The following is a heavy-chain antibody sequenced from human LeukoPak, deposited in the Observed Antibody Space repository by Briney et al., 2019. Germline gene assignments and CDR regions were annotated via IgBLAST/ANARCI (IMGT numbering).Heavy chain of an antibody. CDR3: ARGRITMVRGGFDY. V-gene: IGHV3-33*01. Sequence: GRSLRLSCAASGFTFSSYGMHWVRQAPGKGLEWVAVIWYDGSNKYYADSVKGRFTISRDNPKNTLYLQMNSLRAEDTAVYYCARGRITMVRGGFDYWGQGTLVTVSS. CDR1: GFTFSSYG. CDR2: IWYDGSNK. J-gene: IGHJ4*02. D-gene: IGHD3-10*01.